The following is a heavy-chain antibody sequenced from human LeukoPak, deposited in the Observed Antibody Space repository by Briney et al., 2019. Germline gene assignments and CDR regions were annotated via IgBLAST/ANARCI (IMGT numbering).Heavy chain of an antibody. Sequence: ASVKVSCKASGYTFTSYYMHWVRQAPGQGLEWMGIINPSGGSTSYAQKFQGRVTMTRDMSTSTVYMELSSLRSEDTAVYYCARDLKRWLQSDAFDIWGQGTMVTVSS. J-gene: IGHJ3*02. CDR1: GYTFTSYY. CDR3: ARDLKRWLQSDAFDI. V-gene: IGHV1-46*03. CDR2: INPSGGST. D-gene: IGHD5-24*01.